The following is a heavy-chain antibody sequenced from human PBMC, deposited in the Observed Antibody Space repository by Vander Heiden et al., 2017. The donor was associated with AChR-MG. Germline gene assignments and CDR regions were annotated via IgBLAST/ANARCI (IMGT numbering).Heavy chain of an antibody. CDR3: TRAKTVAGAKYYFDW. J-gene: IGHJ4*02. CDR2: IRGQLFSETT. D-gene: IGHD3-16*01. Sequence: EVPMVESGVGCLQPGRSLRLSCTTCGSTFGDYPMNGVRPATGKGLEWVGFIRGQLFSETTEYAASVRGRFSISRDNSNSITYLQMNSLKTEDTAVYYCTRAKTVAGAKYYFDWWGQGTLVTVSS. V-gene: IGHV3-49*04. CDR1: GSTFGDYP.